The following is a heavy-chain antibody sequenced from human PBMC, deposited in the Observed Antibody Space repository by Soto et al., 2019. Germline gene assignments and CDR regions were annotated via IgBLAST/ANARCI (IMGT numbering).Heavy chain of an antibody. J-gene: IGHJ5*02. CDR1: GSPISSGSYS. CDR3: ARVRGPYCGGECYPPTPTWFDP. D-gene: IGHD2-21*01. Sequence: SETLSLTCALSGSPISSGSYSWSWIRQPQGKDLDRIGYIYHSGSTYYNPSLKSRVTISVDRSKNQFSLKLSSVTAADTAVYYCARVRGPYCGGECYPPTPTWFDPWGQGTLVTVPQ. V-gene: IGHV4-30-2*01. CDR2: IYHSGST.